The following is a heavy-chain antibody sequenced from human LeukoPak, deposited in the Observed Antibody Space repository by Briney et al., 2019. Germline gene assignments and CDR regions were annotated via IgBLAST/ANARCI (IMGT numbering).Heavy chain of an antibody. V-gene: IGHV4-59*01. D-gene: IGHD3-3*01. CDR3: ARVGRFLEWLLPTRQYYFDY. J-gene: IGHJ4*02. CDR2: IYYSGST. Sequence: SETLSLTCTDSGGSISSYYWSWIRQPPGKGLEWIGYIYYSGSTNYNPSLKSRVTISVDTSKNQFSLKLSSVTAADTAVYYCARVGRFLEWLLPTRQYYFDYWGQGTLVTVSS. CDR1: GGSISSYY.